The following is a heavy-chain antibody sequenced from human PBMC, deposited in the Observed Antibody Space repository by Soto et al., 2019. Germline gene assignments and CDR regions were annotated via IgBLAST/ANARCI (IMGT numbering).Heavy chain of an antibody. J-gene: IGHJ3*02. D-gene: IGHD5-18*01. CDR1: GGSISSGGYY. V-gene: IGHV4-31*03. CDR3: ARKEGGYSYGDDAFDI. Sequence: SETLSLTCTVSGGSISSGGYYWSWIRQHPGKGLEWIGYIYYSGSTYYNPSLKSRVAISVDTSKNQFSLKLSSVTAADTAVYYCARKEGGYSYGDDAFDIWGQGTMVTVSS. CDR2: IYYSGST.